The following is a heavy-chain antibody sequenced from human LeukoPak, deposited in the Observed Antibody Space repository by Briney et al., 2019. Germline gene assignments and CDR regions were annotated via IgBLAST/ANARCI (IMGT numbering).Heavy chain of an antibody. J-gene: IGHJ3*02. CDR2: IYSGGST. D-gene: IGHD5-12*01. Sequence: GGSLRLSCAASGLTVSSKDMSWVRQAPGKGLEWVSVIYSGGSTYYADSVKGRFTISRDNSKNTLYLQLNSLRAEDTAVYYCATLARYAFDIWGQGTMVTVSS. CDR1: GLTVSSKD. V-gene: IGHV3-53*01. CDR3: ATLARYAFDI.